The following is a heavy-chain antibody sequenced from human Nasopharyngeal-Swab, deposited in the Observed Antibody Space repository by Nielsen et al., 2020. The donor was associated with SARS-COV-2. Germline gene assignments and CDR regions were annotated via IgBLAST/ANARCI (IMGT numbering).Heavy chain of an antibody. CDR1: GCSFSSSG. CDR3: AKVHVDTAMVMDY. V-gene: IGHV3-30*18. J-gene: IGHJ4*02. D-gene: IGHD5-18*01. CDR2: ISYDGSNK. Sequence: AASLCLSCAVSGCSFSSSGMHWVRQAPGKGLEWVAVISYDGSNKYYADSVKGRFTISRDNSKNTLYLQMNSLRAEDTAVYYCAKVHVDTAMVMDYWGQGTLVTVSS.